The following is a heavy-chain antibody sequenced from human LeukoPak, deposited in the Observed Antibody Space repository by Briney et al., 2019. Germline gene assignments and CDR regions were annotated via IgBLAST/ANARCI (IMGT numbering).Heavy chain of an antibody. CDR1: GYTFTSYG. J-gene: IGHJ5*02. D-gene: IGHD3-10*01. Sequence: ASVKVSCKASGYTFTSYGISWVRQAPGQGLEWMGWISAYNGNTNYAQKIQGRVTMTTETSTRRAYMELRSLRSDDTAVYYCARERGGLHGSGSPSWFDPWGQGALVTVSS. CDR2: ISAYNGNT. V-gene: IGHV1-18*01. CDR3: ARERGGLHGSGSPSWFDP.